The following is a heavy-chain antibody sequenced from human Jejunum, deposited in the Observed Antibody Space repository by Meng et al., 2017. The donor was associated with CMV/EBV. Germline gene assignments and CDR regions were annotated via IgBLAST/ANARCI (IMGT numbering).Heavy chain of an antibody. Sequence: SGFTFSDYYMDWVRQAPGKGLEWVGRTRNKAYSYTTEYAASVKGRFTISRDESKNSLYLQMNSLKTEDTAVYYCVRTFNGDPRYCDYWGQGTLVTVSS. CDR3: VRTFNGDPRYCDY. CDR1: GFTFSDYY. J-gene: IGHJ4*02. V-gene: IGHV3-72*01. CDR2: TRNKAYSYTT. D-gene: IGHD4-17*01.